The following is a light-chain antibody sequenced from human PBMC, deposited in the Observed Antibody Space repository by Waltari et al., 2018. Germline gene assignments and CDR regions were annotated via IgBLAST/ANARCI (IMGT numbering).Light chain of an antibody. J-gene: IGKJ3*01. CDR2: GAS. Sequence: IVLTQSPGTLSLSPGERATLSCRASQGVGNRYLAWYQQKPGEAPRLLIYGASSRAAGIPDWFSGSGSGTDFTLTIRRLEPEDSAVYYCQQYGSALFTLGPGTKVEIK. CDR1: QGVGNRY. V-gene: IGKV3-20*01. CDR3: QQYGSALFT.